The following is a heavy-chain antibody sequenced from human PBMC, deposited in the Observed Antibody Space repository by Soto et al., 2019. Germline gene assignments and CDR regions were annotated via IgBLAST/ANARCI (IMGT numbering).Heavy chain of an antibody. CDR3: ARDGGYCSGGSCVYFDY. J-gene: IGHJ4*02. D-gene: IGHD2-15*01. V-gene: IGHV3-53*04. CDR2: IYSGGST. CDR1: GFTVSSNY. Sequence: EVQLVESGGGLVQPGGSLRLSCAASGFTVSSNYMSWVRQAPGKGLEWVSVIYSGGSTYYADSVKGRFTISRNNSKNTLYRQMNSLRAEDTAVYYCARDGGYCSGGSCVYFDYWGQGTLVTVSS.